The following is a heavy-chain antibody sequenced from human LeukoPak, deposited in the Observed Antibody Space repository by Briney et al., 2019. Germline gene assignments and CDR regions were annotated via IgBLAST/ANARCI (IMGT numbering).Heavy chain of an antibody. CDR2: IKQYGSEK. CDR1: GFRFSSYW. Sequence: GGSLRLSCEASGFRFSSYWMSWVRQAPGKGLEWVATIKQYGSEKYYVDSVKGRFTISRDNAKKSLFLQMDSLRGEGTAVYYCARAAEISALDNWGQGTLVTVSS. CDR3: ARAAEISALDN. J-gene: IGHJ4*02. V-gene: IGHV3-7*05. D-gene: IGHD6-13*01.